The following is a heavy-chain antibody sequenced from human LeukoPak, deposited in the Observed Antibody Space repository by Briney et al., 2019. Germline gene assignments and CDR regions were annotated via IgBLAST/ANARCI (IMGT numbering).Heavy chain of an antibody. Sequence: ASVKVSCKASGGTFSSYAISWVRQAPGQGLEWMGGIIPIFGTVNYAQKFQGRVTITADESTSTAYMELSSLRSEDTAVYYCARGYYDSSGSLPDYWGQGTLVTVSS. V-gene: IGHV1-69*13. CDR3: ARGYYDSSGSLPDY. CDR1: GGTFSSYA. CDR2: IIPIFGTV. D-gene: IGHD3-22*01. J-gene: IGHJ4*02.